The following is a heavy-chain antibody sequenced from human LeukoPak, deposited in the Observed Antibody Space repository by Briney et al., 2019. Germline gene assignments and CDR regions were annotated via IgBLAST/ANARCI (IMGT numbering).Heavy chain of an antibody. D-gene: IGHD4-17*01. J-gene: IGHJ4*02. CDR2: IYYSGST. CDR3: ARWTGPEVTTSSDFDY. Sequence: SETLSLTCTVSGGSASSGSYYWSWIRQPPGKGLEWIGYIYYSGSTYYNPSLKSRVTISVDTSKNQFSLKLSSVTAADTAVYYYARWTGPEVTTSSDFDYWGQGTLVTVSS. V-gene: IGHV4-61*01. CDR1: GGSASSGSYY.